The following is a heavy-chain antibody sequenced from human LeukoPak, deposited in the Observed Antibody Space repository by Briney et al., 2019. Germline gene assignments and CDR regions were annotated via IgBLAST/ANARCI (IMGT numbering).Heavy chain of an antibody. V-gene: IGHV3-23*01. CDR3: ANRPPIPYSSGWGVDY. CDR1: GFTFSSYA. CDR2: ISGTGGSK. D-gene: IGHD6-19*01. Sequence: PGGSLRLSCAASGFTFSSYAMSWVRQAPGKGLECVSAISGTGGSKYYADSVKGRFTISRDNSKNAFYLQMSSLRVEDTAVYYCANRPPIPYSSGWGVDYWGQGTLVTVSS. J-gene: IGHJ4*02.